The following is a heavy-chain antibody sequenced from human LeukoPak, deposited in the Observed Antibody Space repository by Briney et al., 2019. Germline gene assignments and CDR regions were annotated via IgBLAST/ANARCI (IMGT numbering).Heavy chain of an antibody. D-gene: IGHD3-9*01. Sequence: GASVKVSCKASGYTFTGYYIPWVRQAPGQGLEWMGWINPNSGGTNYAQKFQGRVTMTRDTSISTAYMELSRLRSDDTAVYYCARELRYFDWLAENHYFDYWGQGTLVTVSS. V-gene: IGHV1-2*02. CDR1: GYTFTGYY. J-gene: IGHJ4*02. CDR2: INPNSGGT. CDR3: ARELRYFDWLAENHYFDY.